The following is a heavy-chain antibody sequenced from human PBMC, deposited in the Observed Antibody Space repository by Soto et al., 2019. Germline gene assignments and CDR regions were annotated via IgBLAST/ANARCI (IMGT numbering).Heavy chain of an antibody. CDR1: GGSISSSSYY. J-gene: IGHJ4*02. Sequence: QLQLQESGPGLVKPSETLSLTCTVSGGSISSSSYYWGWIRQPPGKGLEWIGSIYYSGSTYYNPSLKSRVTISVDTSKNQFSLKLSSVTAADTAVYYCARRRYCSGGSCYSNPFDYWGQGTLVTVSS. CDR2: IYYSGST. CDR3: ARRRYCSGGSCYSNPFDY. D-gene: IGHD2-15*01. V-gene: IGHV4-39*01.